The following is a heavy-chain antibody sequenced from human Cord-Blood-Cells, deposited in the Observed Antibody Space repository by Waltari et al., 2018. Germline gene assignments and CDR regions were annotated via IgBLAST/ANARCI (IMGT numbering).Heavy chain of an antibody. CDR3: ARGLGYGGNFDY. Sequence: QVQLQQWGAGLLKPSETLSLTCAVYGGSFSGYYWSWIRQPPGKGLEWIGEINNSGSTNYNPSLKSRVTISVDTSKNQFSLKLSSVTAADTAVYYCARGLGYGGNFDYWGQGTLVTVSS. CDR1: GGSFSGYY. V-gene: IGHV4-34*01. J-gene: IGHJ4*02. D-gene: IGHD4-17*01. CDR2: INNSGST.